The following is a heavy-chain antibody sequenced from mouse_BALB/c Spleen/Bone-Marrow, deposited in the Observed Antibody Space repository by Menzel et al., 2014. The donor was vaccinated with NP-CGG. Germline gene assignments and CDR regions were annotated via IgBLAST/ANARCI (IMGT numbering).Heavy chain of an antibody. D-gene: IGHD2-2*01. Sequence: VQLQQSGAELVRPGSSVKISCKASGYAFSSYWMTWVKQRPGQGLEWIGQSYPGDGETNYNGKFKGKATLTADKSSSTAYMQLSGLTSEDSAVYFCAKVTTGFAYWGQGTLVTVSA. CDR2: SYPGDGET. CDR1: GYAFSSYW. V-gene: IGHV1-80*01. CDR3: AKVTTGFAY. J-gene: IGHJ3*01.